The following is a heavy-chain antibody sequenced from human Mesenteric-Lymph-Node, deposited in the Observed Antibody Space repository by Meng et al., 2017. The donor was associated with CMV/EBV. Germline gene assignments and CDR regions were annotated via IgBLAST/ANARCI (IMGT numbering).Heavy chain of an antibody. Sequence: SETLSLTCTVSGGSVSSGSYYWSWIRQPPGKGLEWIGYIYNTGSTDYNPSLKSRVTISIDTSKNQFSLKLRSVTAADTAVYYCARQLKGFLRGKSWFDFWGQGTLVTVSS. CDR1: GGSVSSGSYY. J-gene: IGHJ5*01. V-gene: IGHV4-61*01. CDR3: ARQLKGFLRGKSWFDF. D-gene: IGHD3-16*01. CDR2: IYNTGST.